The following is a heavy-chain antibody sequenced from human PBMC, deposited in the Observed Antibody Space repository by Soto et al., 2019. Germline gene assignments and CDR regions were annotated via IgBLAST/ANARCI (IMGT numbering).Heavy chain of an antibody. Sequence: GGSLRLSCAASGFTFSSYAMSWVRQAPGKGLEWVSAISGSGGSTYYADSVKGRFTISRDNSKNTLYLQMNSLRAEDTAVYYCAKPNQKYSSSMYAFDIWGQGTMVTVSS. V-gene: IGHV3-23*01. D-gene: IGHD6-13*01. CDR1: GFTFSSYA. CDR3: AKPNQKYSSSMYAFDI. CDR2: ISGSGGST. J-gene: IGHJ3*02.